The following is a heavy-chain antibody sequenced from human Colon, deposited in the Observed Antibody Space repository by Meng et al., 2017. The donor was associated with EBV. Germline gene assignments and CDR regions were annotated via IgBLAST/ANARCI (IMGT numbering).Heavy chain of an antibody. Sequence: EQLVQSWAEVKKPGASVKVSCKASGYTFTRYPMNWVRQASGQGLEWMGWISTNTGNPTYAQGFTGRFVFSVDTSVSTAYLQISSLKAEDTAVYYCGTLKYTSGFYGPAYWGQGALVTVSS. V-gene: IGHV7-4-1*02. CDR1: GYTFTRYP. D-gene: IGHD6-19*01. J-gene: IGHJ4*02. CDR3: GTLKYTSGFYGPAY. CDR2: ISTNTGNP.